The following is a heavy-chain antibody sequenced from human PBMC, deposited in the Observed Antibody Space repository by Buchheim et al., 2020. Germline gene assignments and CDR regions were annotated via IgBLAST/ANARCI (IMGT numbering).Heavy chain of an antibody. Sequence: EVQLVESGGGLVQPGRSLRLSCTASGFTFGDYAMSWVRQAPGKGLEWVGFIRSKAYGGTTEYAASVKGRFTISRDDSKSIAYLQVSSLKTEDTAVYYCTRVGSDYIWGSYRSVNLDYWGQGTL. D-gene: IGHD3-16*02. J-gene: IGHJ4*02. CDR2: IRSKAYGGTT. CDR1: GFTFGDYA. CDR3: TRVGSDYIWGSYRSVNLDY. V-gene: IGHV3-49*04.